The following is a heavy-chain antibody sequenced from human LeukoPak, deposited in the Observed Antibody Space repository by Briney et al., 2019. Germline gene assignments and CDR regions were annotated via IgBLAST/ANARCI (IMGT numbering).Heavy chain of an antibody. Sequence: GGSLRLSCAASGFTFSSYGMHWVRQAPGKGLEWVAFIRYDGSNKYYADSVKGRFTISRDNSKNTLYLQMNNLRADDTAVYYCVKKGQADDDGKPDWGQGTLVTVSS. V-gene: IGHV3-30*02. CDR2: IRYDGSNK. CDR3: VKKGQADDDGKPD. J-gene: IGHJ4*02. CDR1: GFTFSSYG. D-gene: IGHD1-1*01.